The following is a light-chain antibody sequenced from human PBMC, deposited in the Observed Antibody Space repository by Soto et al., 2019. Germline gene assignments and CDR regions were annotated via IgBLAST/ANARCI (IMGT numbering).Light chain of an antibody. Sequence: ELVMTQSPATLSVSPGARATLSCRASQSVSSNLAWYQQKPGQAPRLLIYGASTRATGIPARFSGSGSGTEFTLTISSLQSEEFAIYYCQKYNNWPRTVGQGTKVDIK. CDR3: QKYNNWPRT. J-gene: IGKJ1*01. CDR1: QSVSSN. V-gene: IGKV3-15*01. CDR2: GAS.